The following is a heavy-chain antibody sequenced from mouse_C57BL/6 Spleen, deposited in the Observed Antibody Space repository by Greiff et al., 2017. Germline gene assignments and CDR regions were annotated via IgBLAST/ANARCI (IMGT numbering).Heavy chain of an antibody. Sequence: VQLQQSGAELARPGASVKMSCKASGYTFTSYTMHWVKQRPGQGLEWIGYINPSSGYTKYNQKFKDKATLTADKSSSTAYMQLSSLTSEDSAVYYCARAASTIVATDYWGQGTTLTVSS. CDR1: GYTFTSYT. CDR3: ARAASTIVATDY. V-gene: IGHV1-4*01. CDR2: INPSSGYT. D-gene: IGHD1-1*01. J-gene: IGHJ2*01.